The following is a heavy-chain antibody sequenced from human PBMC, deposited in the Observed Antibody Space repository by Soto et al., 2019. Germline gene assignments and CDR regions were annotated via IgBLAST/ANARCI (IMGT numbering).Heavy chain of an antibody. CDR2: IHPSGGST. CDR1: GYTFTSYY. V-gene: IGHV1-46*03. D-gene: IGHD2-15*01. Sequence: QVQLVQSGAEVKKPGASVKVSCKASGYTFTSYYMHWVRQAPGQGLEWMGIIHPSGGSTSYAQKFQGRVTMTRDTSTSTVYMELSSLRSEDTAVYYCARDSFAGYCSGGSCYFLDYWGQGTLVTVSS. J-gene: IGHJ4*02. CDR3: ARDSFAGYCSGGSCYFLDY.